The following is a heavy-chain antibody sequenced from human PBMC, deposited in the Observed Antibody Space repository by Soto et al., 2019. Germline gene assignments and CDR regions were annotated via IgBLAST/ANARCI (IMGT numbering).Heavy chain of an antibody. CDR3: AGLRGYYYYIDV. Sequence: QVQLQQWGAGLLKPSETLSLTCAVHGASSGTYYWTWIRQPPGKGLEWIGEINDSGSANHNPSLKSRVIISVDTSKNQSSLRLNSVTAADTAVYYCAGLRGYYYYIDVWGKGTTVTVSS. V-gene: IGHV4-34*01. J-gene: IGHJ6*03. D-gene: IGHD3-10*01. CDR1: GASSGTYY. CDR2: INDSGSA.